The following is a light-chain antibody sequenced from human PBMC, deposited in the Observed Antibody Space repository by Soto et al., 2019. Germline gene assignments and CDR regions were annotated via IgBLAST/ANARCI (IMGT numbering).Light chain of an antibody. V-gene: IGLV1-47*01. CDR3: AAWDDSLSGYV. CDR1: SSNIGSNY. J-gene: IGLJ1*01. CDR2: RNN. Sequence: QSALTQPPSASGTPGQRATISCSGSSSNIGSNYVYWYQQPPGTAPKLLIYRNNQRPSGVPDRFSGSKSGTSASLAISGLRPEDEAEYYCAAWDDSLSGYVFGTGTKSPS.